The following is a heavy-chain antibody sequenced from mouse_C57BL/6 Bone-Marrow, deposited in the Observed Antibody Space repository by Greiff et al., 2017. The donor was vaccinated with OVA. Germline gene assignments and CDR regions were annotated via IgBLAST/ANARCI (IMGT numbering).Heavy chain of an antibody. CDR1: GFTFSSYA. CDR3: TRDDGAWFAY. CDR2: ISSGGDYI. D-gene: IGHD2-12*01. V-gene: IGHV5-9-1*02. Sequence: EVKLVESGEGLVKPGGSLKLSCAASGFTFSSYAMSWVRQTPEKRLEWVAYISSGGDYIYYADTVKGRFTISRDNARNTLYLQMSSLKSEDTAMYYCTRDDGAWFAYWGQGTLVTVSA. J-gene: IGHJ3*01.